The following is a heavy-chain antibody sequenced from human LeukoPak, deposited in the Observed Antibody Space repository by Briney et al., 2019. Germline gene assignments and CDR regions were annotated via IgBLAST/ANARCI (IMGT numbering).Heavy chain of an antibody. V-gene: IGHV4-39*01. D-gene: IGHD3-10*01. CDR1: GGSISSSSYY. CDR3: ARLTRRGDYFDY. Sequence: SETLSLTCTVSGGSISSSSYYWGWIRQPPGKGLEWIGSIYYSGSIYYNPSLKSRVTISVDTSKNQFSLKLSSVTAADTAVYYCARLTRRGDYFDYWGQGTLVTVSS. J-gene: IGHJ4*02. CDR2: IYYSGSI.